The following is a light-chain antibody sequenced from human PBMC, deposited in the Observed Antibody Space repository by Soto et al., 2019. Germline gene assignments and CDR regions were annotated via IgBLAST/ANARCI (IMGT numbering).Light chain of an antibody. CDR3: QQYSSYSYT. CDR1: QSTSSW. J-gene: IGKJ2*01. Sequence: DIQMTQSPSTLSASVGDGVTITCRASQSTSSWLAWYQQKPGKAPKLLIYKTSTLESGVPSRFSGSGGGTEFTLTIGCLQPDDFATYYCQQYSSYSYTFGQGTKLEIK. V-gene: IGKV1-5*03. CDR2: KTS.